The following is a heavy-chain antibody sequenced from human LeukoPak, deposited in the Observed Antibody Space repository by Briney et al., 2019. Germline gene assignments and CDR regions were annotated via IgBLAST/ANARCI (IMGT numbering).Heavy chain of an antibody. Sequence: GGSLRLSCAASGFTFSSYAMHWVRQAPGKGLEWVAVISYDGSNKYYAGSVKGRFTISRDNSKNTLYLQMNSLRAEDTAVYYCARDLGRGIVVVVAAFDAFDIWGQGTMVTVSS. V-gene: IGHV3-30*04. CDR1: GFTFSSYA. D-gene: IGHD2-15*01. CDR2: ISYDGSNK. CDR3: ARDLGRGIVVVVAAFDAFDI. J-gene: IGHJ3*02.